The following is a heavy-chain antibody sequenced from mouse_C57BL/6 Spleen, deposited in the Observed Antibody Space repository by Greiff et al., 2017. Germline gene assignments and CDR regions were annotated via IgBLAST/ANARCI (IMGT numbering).Heavy chain of an antibody. CDR2: IYPGSGST. J-gene: IGHJ4*01. CDR1: GYTFTRYW. CDR3: ARSDGYNYYAMDY. V-gene: IGHV1-55*01. D-gene: IGHD2-3*01. Sequence: VQLQQPGAELVKPGASVKMSCKASGYTFTRYWITWVKQRPGQGLEWIGDIYPGSGSTNYNEKFKSKATLTVDTSSSTAYMQRSSLTSEDSAVYYCARSDGYNYYAMDYWGQGTSVTVSS.